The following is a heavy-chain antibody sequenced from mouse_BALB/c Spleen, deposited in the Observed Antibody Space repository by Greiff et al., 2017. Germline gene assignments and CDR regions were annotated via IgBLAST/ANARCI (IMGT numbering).Heavy chain of an antibody. J-gene: IGHJ1*01. CDR1: GFTFSDYG. CDR2: ISNLAYSI. D-gene: IGHD1-2*01. CDR3: ARVPSTATDWYFDV. V-gene: IGHV5-15*02. Sequence: EVQVVESGGGLVQPGGSRQLSCAASGFTFSDYGMAWVRQAPGKGPEWVAFISNLAYSIYYADTVTGRFTISRENAKNTLYLEMSSLRAEDTAMYYCARVPSTATDWYFDVWGAGTTVTVSS.